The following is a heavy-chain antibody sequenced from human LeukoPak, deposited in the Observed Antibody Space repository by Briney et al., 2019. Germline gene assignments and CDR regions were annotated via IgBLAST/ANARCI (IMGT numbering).Heavy chain of an antibody. V-gene: IGHV1-69*04. CDR3: APLSKGPY. J-gene: IGHJ4*02. CDR2: IIPILGIA. CDR1: GGTFSSYA. D-gene: IGHD3-10*01. Sequence: SVKVSCKASGGTFSSYAISWVRHAPGQGLEWMGRIIPILGIANYAQKFQGRVTITADKSTSTAYMELSSLRSEDTAVYYCAPLSKGPYWGQGTLVTVSS.